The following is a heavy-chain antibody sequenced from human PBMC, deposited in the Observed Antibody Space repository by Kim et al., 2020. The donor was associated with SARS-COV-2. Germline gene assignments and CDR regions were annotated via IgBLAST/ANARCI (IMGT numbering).Heavy chain of an antibody. CDR2: ISYDGSNK. CDR3: AKDLGIVVVPAAIPHDA. J-gene: IGHJ3*01. CDR1: GFTFSSYG. V-gene: IGHV3-30*18. Sequence: GGSLRLSCAASGFTFSSYGMHWVRQAPGKGLEWVAVISYDGSNKYYADSVKGRFTISRDNSKNTLYLQMNSLRAEDTAVYYCAKDLGIVVVPAAIPHDA. D-gene: IGHD2-2*02.